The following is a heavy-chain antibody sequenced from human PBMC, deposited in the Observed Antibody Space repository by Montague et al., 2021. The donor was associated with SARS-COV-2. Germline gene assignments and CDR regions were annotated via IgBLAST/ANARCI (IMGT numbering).Heavy chain of an antibody. CDR2: IHHGGST. V-gene: IGHV4-34*01. CDR3: ARLGDGVVPSPILGVGPYYSYYYMDV. D-gene: IGHD3-10*01. CDR1: GGSFSTYS. J-gene: IGHJ6*02. Sequence: SETLSLTCAVHGGSFSTYSWNWIRQPPGKGLEWMGEIHHGGSTNYNPSLKSRVTISADTSKNQFSLKLTSVAAADTAVYYCARLGDGVVPSPILGVGPYYSYYYMDVWGQGTTVTVSS.